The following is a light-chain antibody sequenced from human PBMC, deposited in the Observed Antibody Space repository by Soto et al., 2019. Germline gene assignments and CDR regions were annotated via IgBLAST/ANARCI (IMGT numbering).Light chain of an antibody. J-gene: IGKJ4*01. CDR3: QQNGSSPLT. Sequence: MVLPESPVTPSVSAGERATLSSRASQSVSSNLAWYQQKPGQAPRLLIYGASSRATGIPDRFSGGGSGTDFTLTISRLEPEDFAVYYCQQNGSSPLTFGRGTNVDIK. V-gene: IGKV3-20*01. CDR1: QSVSSN. CDR2: GAS.